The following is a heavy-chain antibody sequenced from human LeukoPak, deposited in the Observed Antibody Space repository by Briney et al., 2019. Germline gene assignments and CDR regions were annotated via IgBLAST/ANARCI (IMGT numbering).Heavy chain of an antibody. V-gene: IGHV3-30*14. J-gene: IGHJ4*02. CDR3: AREIMITFGGVIPTPY. CDR2: ISYDGSNK. Sequence: GGSLRLSCAASGFTFSSYAMHGVRQAPGKGLEWVAVISYDGSNKYYADSVKGRFNISRDNSKNTLYLQMNSLRAEDTAVYYCAREIMITFGGVIPTPYWGQGTLVTVSS. D-gene: IGHD3-16*02. CDR1: GFTFSSYA.